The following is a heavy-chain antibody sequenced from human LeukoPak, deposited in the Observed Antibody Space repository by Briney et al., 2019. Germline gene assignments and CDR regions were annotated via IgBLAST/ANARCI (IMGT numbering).Heavy chain of an antibody. V-gene: IGHV4-59*01. CDR3: ARDREGGPYGPAFDI. D-gene: IGHD3-16*01. Sequence: SETLSLTCTVSGGSISSYYWSWLRQPPGKGLEWLGYIYYSGSTNYNPSLKSRVTISVDTSKNQFSLKLSSVTAADTAVYYCARDREGGPYGPAFDIWGQGTMVTVSS. J-gene: IGHJ3*02. CDR2: IYYSGST. CDR1: GGSISSYY.